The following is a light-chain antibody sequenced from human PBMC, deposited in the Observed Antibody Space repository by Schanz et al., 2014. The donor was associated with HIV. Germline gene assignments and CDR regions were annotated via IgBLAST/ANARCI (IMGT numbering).Light chain of an antibody. J-gene: IGKJ1*01. Sequence: EIVLTQSPGTLSLSPGERATLSCRTSQSVSSSYLDWYQQKPGQAPRLLIYDASSRATGIPDRFSGSGSGTDFTLTISRLEPDDFAVYYCQQYGSSPRTFGQGTKVEIK. CDR2: DAS. CDR3: QQYGSSPRT. V-gene: IGKV3-20*01. CDR1: QSVSSSY.